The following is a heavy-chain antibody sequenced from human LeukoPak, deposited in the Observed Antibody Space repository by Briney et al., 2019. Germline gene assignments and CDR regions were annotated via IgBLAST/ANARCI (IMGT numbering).Heavy chain of an antibody. CDR2: ISSSSNTI. CDR1: GFTFSTYS. D-gene: IGHD3-22*01. CDR3: ARDRNEVVMLRYYFDY. V-gene: IGHV3-48*04. Sequence: PGGSLRLSCAAAGFTFSTYSMNWVRQAPGKGLEWVSYISSSSNTIYYADSVKGRFAISRDNAKNSLYLQMNSLRAEDTAVYYCARDRNEVVMLRYYFDYWGQGTLVTVSS. J-gene: IGHJ4*02.